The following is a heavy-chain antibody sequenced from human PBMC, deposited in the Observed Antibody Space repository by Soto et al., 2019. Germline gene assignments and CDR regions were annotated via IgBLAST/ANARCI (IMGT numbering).Heavy chain of an antibody. CDR2: TSYDGNIN. D-gene: IGHD2-21*01. V-gene: IGHV3-30-3*01. Sequence: PGGSLRLSCAASGFTLRSHAMHWVRQAPGKGLEWVAVTSYDGNINYYADSVKGRFTISRDNSKNTLYVHMNSLRADDTAVYYCAREAYGGTYFDQWGQGTLVTVSS. CDR1: GFTLRSHA. CDR3: AREAYGGTYFDQ. J-gene: IGHJ4*02.